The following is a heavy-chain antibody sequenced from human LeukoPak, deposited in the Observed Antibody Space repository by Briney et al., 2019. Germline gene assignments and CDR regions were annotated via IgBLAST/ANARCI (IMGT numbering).Heavy chain of an antibody. J-gene: IGHJ4*02. Sequence: GRSLRLSCAASGFTFSSYVMHWVRQAPGKGLEWVAIISYDGSNEYYADSVKGRFTISRDNSKNTLYLQMNSLRAADTAVYYCARVMSIFRYSGRIFDYWGQGTLVTVSS. V-gene: IGHV3-30*04. CDR2: ISYDGSNE. CDR1: GFTFSSYV. D-gene: IGHD1-26*01. CDR3: ARVMSIFRYSGRIFDY.